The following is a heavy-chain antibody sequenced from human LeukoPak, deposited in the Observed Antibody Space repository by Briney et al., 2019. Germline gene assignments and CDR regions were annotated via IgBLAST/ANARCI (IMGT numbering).Heavy chain of an antibody. J-gene: IGHJ6*02. D-gene: IGHD5-24*01. V-gene: IGHV3-30*02. Sequence: GGSLRLSCAASGFTFSSYGMHWVRQAPGKGRXXXXXXXXXXSNKYYVDSVKGRFTISSDNSKNTLYLQMTSLRAEDTAVYYCAKDLGRWLQFSLSYYYGMDVWGQGTTVTVSS. CDR3: AKDLGRWLQFSLSYYYGMDV. CDR1: GFTFSSYG. CDR2: XXXXXSNK.